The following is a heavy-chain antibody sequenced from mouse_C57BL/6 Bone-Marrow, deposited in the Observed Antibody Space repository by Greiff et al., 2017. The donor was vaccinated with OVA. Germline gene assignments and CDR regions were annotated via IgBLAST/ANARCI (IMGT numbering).Heavy chain of an antibody. CDR3: ARDHYGSSYGH. CDR1: GYTFTSYW. Sequence: VKLMESGAELAKPGTSVKLSCKASGYTFTSYWMHWVKQRPGQGLEWIGYINPSSGYTKYNQKFKDKATLTADKSSSTAYMQLSSLTYEDSAVYYCARDHYGSSYGHWGQGTLVTVSA. CDR2: INPSSGYT. V-gene: IGHV1-7*01. J-gene: IGHJ3*01. D-gene: IGHD1-1*01.